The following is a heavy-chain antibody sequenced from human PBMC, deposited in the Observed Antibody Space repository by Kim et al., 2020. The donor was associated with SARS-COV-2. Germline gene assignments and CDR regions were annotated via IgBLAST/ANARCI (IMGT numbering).Heavy chain of an antibody. D-gene: IGHD7-27*01. V-gene: IGHV1-8*01. Sequence: ASVKVSCKASGYTFTSYHINWVRQASGQGLEWMGWMDPVSGNTGYAQKVQGRVTMTRDTSISTAYMELSSLRYEDTAVYFCVKTIGWGSQDWIVDLWGRGTLITVSS. J-gene: IGHJ2*01. CDR2: MDPVSGNT. CDR3: VKTIGWGSQDWIVDL. CDR1: GYTFTSYH.